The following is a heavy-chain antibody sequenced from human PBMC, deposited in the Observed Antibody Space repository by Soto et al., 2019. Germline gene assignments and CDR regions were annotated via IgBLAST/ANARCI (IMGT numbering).Heavy chain of an antibody. CDR2: IIPHSGET. D-gene: IGHD1-20*01. CDR1: GYSFTGYY. J-gene: IGHJ1*01. Sequence: QVQLVQSGAEVKRPGASVKVSCKASGYSFTGYYMHWVRQAPGQGLEWMGWIIPHSGETNYAQKFQARVTLTRDTSISTAYMQLSGLTSDDTAVYYCARDTESNRYNDWGQGTLVTVSS. CDR3: ARDTESNRYND. V-gene: IGHV1-2*02.